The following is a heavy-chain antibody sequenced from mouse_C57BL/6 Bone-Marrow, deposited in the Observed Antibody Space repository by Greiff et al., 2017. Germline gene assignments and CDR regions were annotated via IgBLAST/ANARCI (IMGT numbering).Heavy chain of an antibody. D-gene: IGHD2-1*01. Sequence: QVQLKESGAELVKPGASVKISCKASGYAFSSYWMNWVKQRPGKGLEWIGQIYPGDGDTNYNGKFKGKATLTADKSSSTAYMQLSSLTSEDSAVYFCARERMVKYYFDYWGQGTTLTVSS. V-gene: IGHV1-80*01. J-gene: IGHJ2*01. CDR1: GYAFSSYW. CDR2: IYPGDGDT. CDR3: ARERMVKYYFDY.